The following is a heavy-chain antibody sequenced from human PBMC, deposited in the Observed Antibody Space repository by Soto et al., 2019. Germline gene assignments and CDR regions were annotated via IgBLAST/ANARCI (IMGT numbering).Heavy chain of an antibody. CDR2: INHSGST. CDR1: GGSFSGYY. Sequence: PSETLSLTCAVYGGSFSGYYWSWIRQPPGKGLEWIGEINHSGSTNYNPSLKSRVTISVDTSKNQFSLKLSSVTAADTAVYYCARGDVSSPYIVRFDPWGQGTLVTVSS. CDR3: ARGDVSSPYIVRFDP. D-gene: IGHD3-16*01. J-gene: IGHJ5*02. V-gene: IGHV4-34*01.